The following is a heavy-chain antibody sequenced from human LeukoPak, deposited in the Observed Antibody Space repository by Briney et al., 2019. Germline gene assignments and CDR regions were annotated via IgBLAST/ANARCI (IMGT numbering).Heavy chain of an antibody. CDR1: CGFINSYY. Sequence: SETLSLTCTVSCGFINSYYWSWIRQPPGKGLEWIAYIYYSGSTNYNPSLKSRVTISVDTSNNKFSLKLTSLTAADPAVYYCVRHLSAGRPAFDIWGQGTMVTVSS. CDR2: IYYSGST. J-gene: IGHJ3*02. CDR3: VRHLSAGRPAFDI. V-gene: IGHV4-59*08. D-gene: IGHD2-15*01.